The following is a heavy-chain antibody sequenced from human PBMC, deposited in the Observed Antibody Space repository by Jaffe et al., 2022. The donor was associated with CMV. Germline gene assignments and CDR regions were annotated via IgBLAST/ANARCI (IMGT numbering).Heavy chain of an antibody. Sequence: QLQLQESGPGLVKPSETLSLTCTVSGGSISSSSYYWGWIRQPPGKGLEWIGSIYYSGSTYYNPSLKSRVTISVDTSKNQFSLKLSSVTAADTAVYYCARQYRLGRYYYYYYMDVWGKGTTVTVSS. V-gene: IGHV4-39*01. J-gene: IGHJ6*03. D-gene: IGHD1-1*01. CDR3: ARQYRLGRYYYYYYMDV. CDR2: IYYSGST. CDR1: GGSISSSSYY.